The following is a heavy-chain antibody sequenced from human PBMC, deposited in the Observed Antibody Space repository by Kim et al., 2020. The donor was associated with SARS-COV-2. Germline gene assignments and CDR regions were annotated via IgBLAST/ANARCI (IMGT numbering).Heavy chain of an antibody. J-gene: IGHJ5*02. D-gene: IGHD6-19*01. Sequence: AEAVKGRFTISRDNAKNSLYLQMNSLGDEDTAVYYCARGLSIAVAGLFDPWGQGTLVTVSS. V-gene: IGHV3-48*02. CDR3: ARGLSIAVAGLFDP.